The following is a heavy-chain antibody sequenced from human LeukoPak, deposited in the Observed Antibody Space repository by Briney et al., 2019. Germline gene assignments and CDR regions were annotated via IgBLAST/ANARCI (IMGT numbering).Heavy chain of an antibody. V-gene: IGHV3-33*06. Sequence: PGGSLRLSCAASNCTFSTYAMYWVRQAPGKGLEWVAVIWNDGSDKYYADSVNGRFTVSRDNSELSLYLQMDSLIVYETASYYFAKDAQRGFDYSNSLQHWGPGTLVTVSS. D-gene: IGHD4-11*01. CDR1: NCTFSTYA. CDR2: IWNDGSDK. CDR3: AKDAQRGFDYSNSLQH. J-gene: IGHJ1*01.